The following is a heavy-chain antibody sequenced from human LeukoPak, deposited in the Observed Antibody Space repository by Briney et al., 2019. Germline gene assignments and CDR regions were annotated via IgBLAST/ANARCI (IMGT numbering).Heavy chain of an antibody. CDR2: IYHSGST. J-gene: IGHJ4*02. V-gene: IGHV4-59*01. CDR1: GGSMSSYY. CDR3: ARDPDSSGYYDY. Sequence: SETLSLTCSVSGGSMSSYYWSWIRQSPGKGLEWIGYIYHSGSTDYNSSLKSRVTISEDTSKKQFSLKVSSVTAADTAVYYCARDPDSSGYYDYWGQGTLVTVSS. D-gene: IGHD3-22*01.